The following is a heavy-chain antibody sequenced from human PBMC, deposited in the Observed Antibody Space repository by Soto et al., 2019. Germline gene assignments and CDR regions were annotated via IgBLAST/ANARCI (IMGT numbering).Heavy chain of an antibody. J-gene: IGHJ6*02. D-gene: IGHD3-3*01. CDR2: IIPIFGTA. CDR1: GGTFSSYA. Sequence: ASVKVSCKASGGTFSSYAISWVRQAPGQGLEWMGGIIPIFGTANYAQKFQGRVTMTTDTSTSTAYMELRSLRSDDTAVYYCARMGGYYRRYYYYYGMDVWGQGTTVTVSS. V-gene: IGHV1-69*05. CDR3: ARMGGYYRRYYYYYGMDV.